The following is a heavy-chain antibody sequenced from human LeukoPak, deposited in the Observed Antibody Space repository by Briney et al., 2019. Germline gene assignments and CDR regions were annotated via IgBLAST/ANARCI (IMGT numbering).Heavy chain of an antibody. J-gene: IGHJ6*02. V-gene: IGHV4-34*01. CDR3: ARGDIVVVPAALGPYYYYYGMDV. Sequence: PSETLSLTCAVYGGSFSGYYWSWIRQPPGKGLEWIGEINHSGSTNYNPSLKSRVTISVDTSKNQFSLKLSSVTAADPAVYYCARGDIVVVPAALGPYYYYYGMDVWGQGTTVTVSS. D-gene: IGHD2-2*01. CDR2: INHSGST. CDR1: GGSFSGYY.